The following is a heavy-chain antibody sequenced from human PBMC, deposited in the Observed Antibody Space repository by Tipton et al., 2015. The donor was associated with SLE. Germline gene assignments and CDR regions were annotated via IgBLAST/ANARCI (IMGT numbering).Heavy chain of an antibody. CDR1: GFTFSSYA. V-gene: IGHV3-30-3*01. D-gene: IGHD3-22*01. J-gene: IGHJ4*02. CDR3: ARVKYYDSSGFGY. Sequence: RSLRLSCAASGFTFSSYAMHWVRQAPGKGLEWVAVISYDGSNKYYADSVKGRFTISRDNSKNTLYLQMNSLRAEDTAVYYCARVKYYDSSGFGYWGQGTLVTVSS. CDR2: ISYDGSNK.